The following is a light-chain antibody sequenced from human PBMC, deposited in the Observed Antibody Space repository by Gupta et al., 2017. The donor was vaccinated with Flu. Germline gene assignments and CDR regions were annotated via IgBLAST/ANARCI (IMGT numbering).Light chain of an antibody. V-gene: IGLV6-57*01. CDR2: HYD. CDR1: SGDVASDF. Sequence: TVTITCTRSSGDVASDFVHWLRQRPVNSPNILIYHYDRRPSGVPARFSGSIDTSSTSATLVISGLRAEAEDDYYCQSYDGDNWVFGGGTKLTVL. CDR3: QSYDGDNWV. J-gene: IGLJ3*02.